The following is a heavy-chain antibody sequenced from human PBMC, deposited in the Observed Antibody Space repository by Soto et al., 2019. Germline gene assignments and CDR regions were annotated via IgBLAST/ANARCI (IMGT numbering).Heavy chain of an antibody. CDR1: GFTFSSYS. J-gene: IGHJ6*02. D-gene: IGHD6-6*01. CDR2: ISSSSSYI. Sequence: GGSLRLSCAASGFTFSSYSMNWVRQAPGKGLEWVSSISSSSSYIYYADSVKGRFTISRDNTKNSLYLQMNSLRAEDTAVYYCARDPSLPTYYYYGMDVWGQGTTVTVSS. CDR3: ARDPSLPTYYYYGMDV. V-gene: IGHV3-21*01.